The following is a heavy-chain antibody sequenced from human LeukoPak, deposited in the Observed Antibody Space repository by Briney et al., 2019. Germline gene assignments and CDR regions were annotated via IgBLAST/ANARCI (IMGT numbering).Heavy chain of an antibody. V-gene: IGHV3-23*01. CDR2: ISGSGGST. CDR3: AKDQTRGYFDY. CDR1: GFTFSSYA. D-gene: IGHD2-15*01. Sequence: GGSLRLSCAASGFTFSSYAMSWVRQAPGKGLEWVSAISGSGGSTYYAEYVKGRFTISRDNSKNTLYLQMNSLRAEDTSAYYCAKDQTRGYFDYWGQGTLVTVSS. J-gene: IGHJ4*02.